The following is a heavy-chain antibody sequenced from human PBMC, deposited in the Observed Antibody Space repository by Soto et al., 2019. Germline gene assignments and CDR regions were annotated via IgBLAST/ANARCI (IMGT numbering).Heavy chain of an antibody. Sequence: ASVKVSCKASGYTFTSYYMHWVRQAPGQGLEWMGIINPSGGSTSYAQKFQGRVTMTRDTSASTAYMELSSLRSEDTAVYYCAREASGWFGELFFDYWGQGTLVTVSS. CDR2: INPSGGST. D-gene: IGHD3-10*01. CDR1: GYTFTSYY. CDR3: AREASGWFGELFFDY. J-gene: IGHJ4*02. V-gene: IGHV1-46*01.